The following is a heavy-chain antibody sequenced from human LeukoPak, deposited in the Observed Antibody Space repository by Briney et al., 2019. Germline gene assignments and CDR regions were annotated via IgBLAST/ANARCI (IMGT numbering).Heavy chain of an antibody. D-gene: IGHD3-10*01. Sequence: ASVKVSCKSSRYTFTGYYIHWVRQAPGQGLEWMGCITPNSGGTNYAQNFQGRVTMTRDTSINTAYMELNSLRSDDTAVYYCARDARGYYGSGNYFITLYWGQGTLVTVSS. CDR2: ITPNSGGT. J-gene: IGHJ4*02. V-gene: IGHV1-2*02. CDR1: RYTFTGYY. CDR3: ARDARGYYGSGNYFITLY.